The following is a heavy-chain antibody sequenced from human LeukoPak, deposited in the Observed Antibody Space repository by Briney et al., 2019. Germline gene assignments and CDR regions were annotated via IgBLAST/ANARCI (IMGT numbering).Heavy chain of an antibody. CDR3: ARDAGHQLSRRNYYAMDV. J-gene: IGHJ6*02. V-gene: IGHV4-39*07. Sequence: SETLSLTCTVSDGSINSSSYYWGWVRQPPGKGLEWIGSMYCRGSTYYNPSLKSRVTISVDTSKNQFSLKLSSVTAADTAVYYCARDAGHQLSRRNYYAMDVWGQGTTVTVSS. D-gene: IGHD1-1*01. CDR1: DGSINSSSYY. CDR2: MYCRGST.